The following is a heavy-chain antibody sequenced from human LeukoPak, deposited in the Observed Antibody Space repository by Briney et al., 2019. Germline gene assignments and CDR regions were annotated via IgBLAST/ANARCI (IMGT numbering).Heavy chain of an antibody. CDR3: AKERVPDNYYYYYMDV. V-gene: IGHV3-23*01. Sequence: PGRSLRLSCAASGFTFSSYAMSWVRHAAGKGLEWVSAISGSGGSTYYADSVKGRFTIYRDNSKNTLYLQMNSLRAEDTAVYYCAKERVPDNYYYYYMDVWGKGTTVTVSS. J-gene: IGHJ6*03. CDR2: ISGSGGST. D-gene: IGHD3-10*02. CDR1: GFTFSSYA.